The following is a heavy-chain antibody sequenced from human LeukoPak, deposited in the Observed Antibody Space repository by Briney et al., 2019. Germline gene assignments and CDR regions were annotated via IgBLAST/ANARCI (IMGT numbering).Heavy chain of an antibody. Sequence: PSETLSLTRSVSGGSIRGLGYSWGWIRQPPGKGLEWIASMYYTGTTYYNPSLKSRVTMSVDTSKNQFSLNLTSVTAADTAVFYCARSVSAYAGRGWFDPWGQGTLVTVSS. D-gene: IGHD5-12*01. CDR2: MYYTGTT. V-gene: IGHV4-39*07. J-gene: IGHJ5*02. CDR3: ARSVSAYAGRGWFDP. CDR1: GGSIRGLGYS.